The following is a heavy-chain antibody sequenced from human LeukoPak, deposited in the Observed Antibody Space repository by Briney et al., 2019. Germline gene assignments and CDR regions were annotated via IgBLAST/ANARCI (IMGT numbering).Heavy chain of an antibody. CDR1: GFTVSNNY. D-gene: IGHD3-22*01. CDR2: IYSGGST. Sequence: GGSLRLSCVVSGFTVSNNYMSWVRQAPRKGLEWVSLIYSGGSTYYADSVKGRFTISRDNSKNTLYVQVNSLGTEDTAAYYCAKGSYYDSSGSFYFDYWGQGTLVTVSS. CDR3: AKGSYYDSSGSFYFDY. J-gene: IGHJ4*02. V-gene: IGHV3-53*01.